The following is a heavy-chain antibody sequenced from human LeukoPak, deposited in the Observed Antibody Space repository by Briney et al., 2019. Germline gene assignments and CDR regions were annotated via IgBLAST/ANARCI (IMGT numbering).Heavy chain of an antibody. Sequence: SETLSLTCTVSGGSISSSSYYWGWIRQPPGKGLEWIGSIYYSGSTYYNPSLKSRVTMSVDTSKNQFSLNLTSVTAADTAVYYCAREGKLTGYFGGLGFNYWGQGTLVTVSS. D-gene: IGHD3-22*01. CDR3: AREGKLTGYFGGLGFNY. CDR1: GGSISSSSYY. V-gene: IGHV4-39*07. J-gene: IGHJ4*02. CDR2: IYYSGST.